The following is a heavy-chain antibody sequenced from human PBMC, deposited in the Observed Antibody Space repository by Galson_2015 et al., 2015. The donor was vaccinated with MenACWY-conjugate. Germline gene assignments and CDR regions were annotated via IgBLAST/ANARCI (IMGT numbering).Heavy chain of an antibody. J-gene: IGHJ4*02. CDR1: GFAFGTYW. V-gene: IGHV3-7*01. Sequence: SLRLSCAASGFAFGTYWMTWVRQAPGKGLEWVANIKYDGSEQYYVDSVRGRFTISRDNAKNSLYLQMNSLRPEDTAVYYCVRPSITFAAVRSLDYRGQGTVVTVSS. D-gene: IGHD3-16*01. CDR2: IKYDGSEQ. CDR3: VRPSITFAAVRSLDY.